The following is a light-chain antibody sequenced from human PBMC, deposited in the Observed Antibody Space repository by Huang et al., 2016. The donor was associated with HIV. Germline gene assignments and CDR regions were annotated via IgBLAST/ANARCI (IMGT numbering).Light chain of an antibody. CDR1: QYVGTS. CDR3: QQYYNWPWT. CDR2: SVS. J-gene: IGKJ1*01. Sequence: EIVVTQSPATLSVSPGEGATLSCRASQYVGTSLAWYQQKPGQSPRLVIHSVSTRATGFPARFSGSVSRTEFTLTITSLQSEDCALYYCQQYYNWPWTFGLGTKVEI. V-gene: IGKV3-15*01.